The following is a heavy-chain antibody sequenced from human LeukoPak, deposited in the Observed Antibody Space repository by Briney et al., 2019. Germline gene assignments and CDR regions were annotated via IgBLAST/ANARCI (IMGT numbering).Heavy chain of an antibody. V-gene: IGHV3-23*01. CDR3: AKVRWFGELSDY. Sequence: GGSLRLSCAASGFTFSSYAMSWVRQAPGKGLGWVSGISGSGGSTYYADSVKGRFTISRDNSKNTLYLQMNSLRAEDTAVYYCAKVRWFGELSDYWGQGTLVTVSS. D-gene: IGHD3-10*01. CDR1: GFTFSSYA. CDR2: ISGSGGST. J-gene: IGHJ4*02.